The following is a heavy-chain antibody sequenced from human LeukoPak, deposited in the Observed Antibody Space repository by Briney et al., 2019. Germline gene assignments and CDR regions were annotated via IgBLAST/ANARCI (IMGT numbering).Heavy chain of an antibody. J-gene: IGHJ6*03. Sequence: ASVKVSCKASGYTFTSYDINWVRQATGQGLEWMGWMNPNSGNTGYAQKFQGRVPMTRNTSISTAYMELSSLRSEDTAVYYCARRPLAGTSPLYYYYYMDVWGKGTTVTVSS. D-gene: IGHD6-19*01. CDR3: ARRPLAGTSPLYYYYYMDV. CDR2: MNPNSGNT. CDR1: GYTFTSYD. V-gene: IGHV1-8*01.